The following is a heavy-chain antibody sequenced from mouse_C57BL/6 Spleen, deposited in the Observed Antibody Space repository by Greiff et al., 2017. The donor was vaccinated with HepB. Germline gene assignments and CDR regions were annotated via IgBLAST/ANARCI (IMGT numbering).Heavy chain of an antibody. CDR1: GYTFTSYW. CDR3: AISGYGSSLDY. V-gene: IGHV1-74*01. CDR2: IHPSDSDT. Sequence: VQLQQPGAELVKPGASVKVSCKASGYTFTSYWMHWVKQRPGQGLEWIGRIHPSDSDTNYNQKFKGKATLTVDKSSSTAYMQLISLTSEDSSVYCCAISGYGSSLDYWGQGTTLTVSS. J-gene: IGHJ2*01. D-gene: IGHD1-1*01.